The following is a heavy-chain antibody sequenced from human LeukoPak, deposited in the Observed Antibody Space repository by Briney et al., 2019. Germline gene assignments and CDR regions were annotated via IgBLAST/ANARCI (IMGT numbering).Heavy chain of an antibody. J-gene: IGHJ4*02. V-gene: IGHV4-39*01. CDR2: IYYSGST. CDR3: ARLAVAGTRSAYDGSY. CDR1: GGSISSSSYY. D-gene: IGHD6-19*01. Sequence: PSETLSLTCTVSGGSISSSSYYWSWIRQPPGKGLEWIGSIYYSGSTYYNPSLKSRVTISVDTSKNQFSLKLSSVTAADTAVYYCARLAVAGTRSAYDGSYWGQGTLVTVSS.